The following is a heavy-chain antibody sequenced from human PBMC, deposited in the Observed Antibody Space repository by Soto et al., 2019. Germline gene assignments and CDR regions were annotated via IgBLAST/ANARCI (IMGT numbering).Heavy chain of an antibody. V-gene: IGHV4-59*08. CDR2: IYYRGST. J-gene: IGHJ4*02. Sequence: SETLSLTCTVSGGSISSYYWSWIRQPPGKGLEWIGYIYYRGSTNYNPSLKSRVTISVDTSKNQFSLKLSSVTAADTAVYYCARHVDCSGGSCYLDYWGQGTLVTVSS. D-gene: IGHD2-15*01. CDR1: GGSISSYY. CDR3: ARHVDCSGGSCYLDY.